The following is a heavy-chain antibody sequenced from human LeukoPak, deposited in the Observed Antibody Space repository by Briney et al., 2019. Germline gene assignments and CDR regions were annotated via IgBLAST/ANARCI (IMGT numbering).Heavy chain of an antibody. CDR1: GYTFTGYY. CDR2: INPNSGGT. D-gene: IGHD3-22*01. CDR3: ARDFGYYDSSGY. V-gene: IGHV1-2*06. Sequence: ASVKVSCKASGYTFTGYYMHWVRQAPGQGLEWMGRINPNSGGTNYAQKFQGRVTMTRDTSISTAYMELSRLRSDDTAVYYCARDFGYYDSSGYWGQRTLVTVSS. J-gene: IGHJ4*02.